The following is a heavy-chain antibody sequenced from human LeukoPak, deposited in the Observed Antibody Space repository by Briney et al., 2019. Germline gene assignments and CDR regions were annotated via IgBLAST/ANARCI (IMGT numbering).Heavy chain of an antibody. Sequence: ASVKVSCKASGGTFSSYAISGVRQAPGQGLEWMGRIIPIFGTANYAQKFQGRVTITADESTSTAYMEPSSLRSEDTAVYYCARKGFGEYWFDPWGQGTLVTVSS. CDR2: IIPIFGTA. J-gene: IGHJ5*02. CDR1: GGTFSSYA. D-gene: IGHD3-10*01. V-gene: IGHV1-69*15. CDR3: ARKGFGEYWFDP.